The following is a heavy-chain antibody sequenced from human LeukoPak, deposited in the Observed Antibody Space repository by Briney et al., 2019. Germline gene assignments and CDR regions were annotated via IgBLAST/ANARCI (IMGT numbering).Heavy chain of an antibody. CDR1: GFTFSSYV. CDR3: ARDCSGDSCYLDY. Sequence: PGGSLSLSCAASGFTFSSYVMHWVRQAPGKGLEWVAVIWCDGSNKYYADSVKGRFTISRDNSKNTLYLQMNSLRAEDTAVYYCARDCSGDSCYLDYWGQGTLVTVSS. J-gene: IGHJ4*02. CDR2: IWCDGSNK. D-gene: IGHD2-15*01. V-gene: IGHV3-33*08.